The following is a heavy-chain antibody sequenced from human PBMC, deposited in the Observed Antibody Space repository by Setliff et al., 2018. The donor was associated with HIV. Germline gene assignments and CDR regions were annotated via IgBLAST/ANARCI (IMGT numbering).Heavy chain of an antibody. V-gene: IGHV4-59*11. CDR3: ARDGSHYDILTGYYIIGWFDP. J-gene: IGHJ5*02. D-gene: IGHD3-9*01. CDR2: IYYSGST. CDR1: GGSISSHY. Sequence: PSETLSLTCTVSGGSISSHYWSWIRQPPGKGLEWIGNIYYSGSTNYNPSLKSRVTISVDTSKNQFSLKLSSVTAADTAVYYCARDGSHYDILTGYYIIGWFDPWGQGTLVTVSS.